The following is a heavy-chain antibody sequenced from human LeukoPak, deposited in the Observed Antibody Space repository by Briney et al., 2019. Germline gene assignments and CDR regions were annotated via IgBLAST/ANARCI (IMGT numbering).Heavy chain of an antibody. CDR1: GFTFSSYG. CDR3: ARDYCGGDCQGLDY. CDR2: ISFDGSNE. J-gene: IGHJ4*02. Sequence: LSGGSLRLSCAASGFTFSSYGMHWVRQAPGKGLEWVALISFDGSNEYYADSVKGRFTISRDNSKNTLSLQMNSLRAEDTAVYYCARDYCGGDCQGLDYWGQGALVTVSS. D-gene: IGHD2-21*02. V-gene: IGHV3-30*03.